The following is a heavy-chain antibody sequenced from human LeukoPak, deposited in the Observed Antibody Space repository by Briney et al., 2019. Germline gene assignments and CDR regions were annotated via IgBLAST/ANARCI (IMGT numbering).Heavy chain of an antibody. CDR1: GGSISSSSYY. J-gene: IGHJ4*02. CDR3: ARDSGHNYDFWSGYYTEGYYFDY. CDR2: IYYSGST. D-gene: IGHD3-3*01. Sequence: SETLSLTCTVSGGSISSSSYYWGWIRQPPGKGLEWIGSIYYSGSTYYNPSLKSRVTISVDTSKNQFSLKLSSVTAADTAVYYCARDSGHNYDFWSGYYTEGYYFDYWGQGTLVTVSS. V-gene: IGHV4-39*07.